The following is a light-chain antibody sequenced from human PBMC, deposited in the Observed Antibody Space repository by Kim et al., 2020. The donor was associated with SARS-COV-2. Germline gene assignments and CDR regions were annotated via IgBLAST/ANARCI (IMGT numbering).Light chain of an antibody. Sequence: ASVGDRVTITCRASQDIGNDLGWYQQTPGRAPKRLIYGAYSLQSGVPSRFSGSESGTEFTLTIISLQPEDFATYFCLQHNSYPITFGQGTRLEIK. CDR2: GAY. J-gene: IGKJ5*01. CDR1: QDIGND. CDR3: LQHNSYPIT. V-gene: IGKV1-17*01.